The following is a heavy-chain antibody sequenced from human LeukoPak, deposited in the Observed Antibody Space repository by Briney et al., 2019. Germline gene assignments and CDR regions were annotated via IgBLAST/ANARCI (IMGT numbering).Heavy chain of an antibody. D-gene: IGHD3-22*01. V-gene: IGHV3-30*02. J-gene: IGHJ3*02. Sequence: GGSLRLSCAASGFTFSSYGMHWVRQAPGKGLEWVAFIRYDGSNKYYADSVKGRFTISRDNSKNTLYLQMNSLRAEDTAVYYCARVMVAYYYDSSAFDIWGQGTMVTVSS. CDR2: IRYDGSNK. CDR3: ARVMVAYYYDSSAFDI. CDR1: GFTFSSYG.